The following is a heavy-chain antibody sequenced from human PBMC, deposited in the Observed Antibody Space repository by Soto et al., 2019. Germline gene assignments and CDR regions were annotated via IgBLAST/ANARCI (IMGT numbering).Heavy chain of an antibody. CDR1: GGSISSYY. CDR2: IYYSGST. CDR3: ARVRIQPEYYYYYYGMDV. Sequence: ASETLSLTCTVSGGSISSYYWSWIRQPPGKGLEWIGYIYYSGSTNYNPSLKSRVTISVDTSKNQFSLKLSSVTAADTAVYYCARVRIQPEYYYYYYGMDVWGQGTTVTVSS. D-gene: IGHD5-18*01. V-gene: IGHV4-59*01. J-gene: IGHJ6*02.